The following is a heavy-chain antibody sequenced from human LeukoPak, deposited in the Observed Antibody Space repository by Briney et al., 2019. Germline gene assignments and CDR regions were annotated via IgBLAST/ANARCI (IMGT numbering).Heavy chain of an antibody. Sequence: GGSLRLSCAASGFTVSSNLMTWVRQSPGRGLEWLSSSYSAGATYYADSVKGRFTISRDNSKNTLYLQMNSLRAEDTAVYYCARDSLLSPGTGGSLDYWGQGTLVTVSS. CDR2: SYSAGAT. V-gene: IGHV3-53*05. CDR3: ARDSLLSPGTGGSLDY. D-gene: IGHD2-8*02. J-gene: IGHJ4*02. CDR1: GFTVSSNL.